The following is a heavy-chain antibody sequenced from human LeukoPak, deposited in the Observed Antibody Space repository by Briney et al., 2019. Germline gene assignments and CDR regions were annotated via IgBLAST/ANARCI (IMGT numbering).Heavy chain of an antibody. CDR1: GFTFSSYA. J-gene: IGHJ6*03. D-gene: IGHD4-17*01. CDR3: AKFMSYGDYDGDYYYYMDV. Sequence: GGSLRLSCAASGFTFSSYAMSWVRQAPGKGLEWASAISGSGGSTYYADSVKGRFTISRDNSKNTLYLQMNSLRAEDTAVYYCAKFMSYGDYDGDYYYYMDVWGKGTTVTVSS. V-gene: IGHV3-23*01. CDR2: ISGSGGST.